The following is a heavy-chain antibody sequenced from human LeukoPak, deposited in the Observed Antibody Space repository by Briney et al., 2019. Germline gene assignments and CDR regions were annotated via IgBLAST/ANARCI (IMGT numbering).Heavy chain of an antibody. V-gene: IGHV1-18*01. CDR3: ARFERWTGTVYLDY. CDR1: GYTFTSYG. J-gene: IGHJ4*02. CDR2: ISAYNGNT. Sequence: ASVKVSCKASGYTFTSYGISWVRQAPGQGLEWMGWISAYNGNTNYAQKLQGRVTMTTDTSTSTAYMELMSLRSDDTAVYYCARFERWTGTVYLDYWGQGTLVTVSS. D-gene: IGHD3/OR15-3a*01.